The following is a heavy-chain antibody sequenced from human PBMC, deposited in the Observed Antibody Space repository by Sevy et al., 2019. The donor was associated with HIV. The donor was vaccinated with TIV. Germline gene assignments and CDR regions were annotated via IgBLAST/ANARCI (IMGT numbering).Heavy chain of an antibody. J-gene: IGHJ4*02. Sequence: GGSLRLSCAASGFTFSSYGMHWVRQAPGKGLEWVAVIWYDGSNKYYADSVKGRFTISRDNSKNTLYLQMNSLRAEDTAMYYWARERPYYGSCSYSQPLYYYDYWGQGTLVTVSS. V-gene: IGHV3-33*01. CDR1: GFTFSSYG. D-gene: IGHD3-10*01. CDR2: IWYDGSNK. CDR3: ARERPYYGSCSYSQPLYYYDY.